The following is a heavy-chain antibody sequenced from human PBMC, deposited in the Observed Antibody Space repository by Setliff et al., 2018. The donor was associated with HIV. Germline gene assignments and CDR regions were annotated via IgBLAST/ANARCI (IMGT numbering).Heavy chain of an antibody. CDR3: ASIWFGESKPLDS. CDR2: IYYSGST. V-gene: IGHV4-38-2*01. D-gene: IGHD3-10*01. CDR1: GYSISSGYY. Sequence: SETLSLTCAVSGYSISSGYYWGWIRQPPGKGLEWIGSIYYSGSTYYNPSLKSRVTISVDTSKNQFSLKLSSVTAADTAVYYCASIWFGESKPLDSWGQGMLVTVSS. J-gene: IGHJ4*02.